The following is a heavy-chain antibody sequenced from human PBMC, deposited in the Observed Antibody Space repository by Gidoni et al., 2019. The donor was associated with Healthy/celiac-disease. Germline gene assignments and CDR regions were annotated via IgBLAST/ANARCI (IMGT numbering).Heavy chain of an antibody. V-gene: IGHV3-53*04. D-gene: IGHD4-17*01. CDR2: IYSGGST. J-gene: IGHJ4*02. Sequence: EVQLVESGGGLVQPGGSLRLSCAASGFTVSSNYMSWVRQAPGKGLEWVSVIYSGGSTYYADSVKGRFTISRHNSKNTLYLQMNSLRAEDTAVYYCARLKDYGGNSVYYFDYWGQGTLVTVSS. CDR1: GFTVSSNY. CDR3: ARLKDYGGNSVYYFDY.